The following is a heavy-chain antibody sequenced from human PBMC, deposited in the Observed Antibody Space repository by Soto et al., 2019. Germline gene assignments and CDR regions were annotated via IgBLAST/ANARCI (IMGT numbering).Heavy chain of an antibody. CDR1: GFTFSGSA. V-gene: IGHV3-73*01. Sequence: VGSLRLSCAASGFTFSGSAMHWVRQASGKGLEWVGRIRSKANSYATAYAASVKGRFTISRDDSKNTAYLQMNSLKTEDTAVYYCTNLPGSTTYYYGMDVWGQGTTVTVSS. CDR2: IRSKANSYAT. J-gene: IGHJ6*02. CDR3: TNLPGSTTYYYGMDV. D-gene: IGHD2-2*01.